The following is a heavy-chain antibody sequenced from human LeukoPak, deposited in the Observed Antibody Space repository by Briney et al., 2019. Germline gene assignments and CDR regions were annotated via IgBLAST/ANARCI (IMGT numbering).Heavy chain of an antibody. CDR1: GGCISRYS. Sequence: PSETLSLTCAVSGGCISRYSWSWIRQTPGKGLEWIGYIYYTGTTNYKPSRKSRVTISVDMSKSQFSLKLSSVTAADTAVYYCTYYYDSSGSDGFDIWGQGTMVTVSS. D-gene: IGHD3-22*01. V-gene: IGHV4-59*08. J-gene: IGHJ3*02. CDR2: IYYTGTT. CDR3: TYYYDSSGSDGFDI.